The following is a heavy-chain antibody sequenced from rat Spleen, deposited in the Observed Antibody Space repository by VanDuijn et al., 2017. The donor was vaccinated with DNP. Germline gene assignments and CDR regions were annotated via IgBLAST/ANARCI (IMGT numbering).Heavy chain of an antibody. CDR2: ISPRGLST. CDR3: TRYYDSFDY. J-gene: IGHJ2*01. V-gene: IGHV5-19*01. D-gene: IGHD1-6*01. Sequence: EVKLVESGGGLVQPGRSLKLSCVASGFTFSNYGMHWIRQAPGKGLEWVASISPRGLSTYYRDSVKGRFTISRDYAKPTLYLQMDSLRSEDTATYYCTRYYDSFDYWGQGVMVTVSS. CDR1: GFTFSNYG.